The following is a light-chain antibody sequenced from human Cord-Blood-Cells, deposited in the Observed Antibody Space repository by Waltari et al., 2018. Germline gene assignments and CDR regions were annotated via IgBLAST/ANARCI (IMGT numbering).Light chain of an antibody. CDR3: CSYAGSSTWV. CDR1: SSDVGRYNL. Sequence: QSALTQPASVSGSPGQSITISCTGTSSDVGRYNLFSWYQQHPGKATDTMIFEGSKRSSVVSNRVSGSKSGNTALLTISGLQAEDEADYYCCSYAGSSTWVFGGGTKLTVL. CDR2: EGS. V-gene: IGLV2-23*01. J-gene: IGLJ3*02.